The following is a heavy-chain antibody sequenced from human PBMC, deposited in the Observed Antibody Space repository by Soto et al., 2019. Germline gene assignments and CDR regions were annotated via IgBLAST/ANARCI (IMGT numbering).Heavy chain of an antibody. D-gene: IGHD6-6*01. Sequence: GGSLRLSCAASGFTFSSYSMNWVRQAPGKGLEWVSSISSSSSYIYYADSVKGRFTISGDNAKNSLYLQMNSLRAEDTAVYYCARGDSSSWGGYWGQGTLVTVSS. CDR3: ARGDSSSWGGY. J-gene: IGHJ4*02. V-gene: IGHV3-21*01. CDR1: GFTFSSYS. CDR2: ISSSSSYI.